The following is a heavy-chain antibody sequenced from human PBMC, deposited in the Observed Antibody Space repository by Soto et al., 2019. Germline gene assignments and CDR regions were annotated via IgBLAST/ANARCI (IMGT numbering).Heavy chain of an antibody. J-gene: IGHJ4*02. V-gene: IGHV4-4*02. CDR2: IYHSGST. Sequence: QPPGKGLEWIGEIYHSGSTNYNPSLESRVTISVDKSKNQSSLKLSSLTAAETAVYYCAKDISYFDYWGQGTLVTVSS. D-gene: IGHD2-21*01. CDR3: AKDISYFDY.